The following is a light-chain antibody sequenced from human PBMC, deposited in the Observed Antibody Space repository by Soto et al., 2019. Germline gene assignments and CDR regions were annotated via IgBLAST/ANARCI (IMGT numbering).Light chain of an antibody. V-gene: IGKV3-20*01. Sequence: EIVLTQSACTLYLSPGETAALSCRASQNVDDSHLAWYQLRNGQVPRLVIYGASTRATGIPDRFSGSGYGRDFSLTIRGLKTEDFAVYFCQQYRMSPNTFGQGTRLEIK. J-gene: IGKJ5*01. CDR1: QNVDDSH. CDR2: GAS. CDR3: QQYRMSPNT.